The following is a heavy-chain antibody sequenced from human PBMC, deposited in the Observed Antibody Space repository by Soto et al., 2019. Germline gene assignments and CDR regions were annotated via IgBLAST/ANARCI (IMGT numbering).Heavy chain of an antibody. D-gene: IGHD1-26*01. J-gene: IGHJ6*02. CDR2: INHSGST. V-gene: IGHV4-34*01. CDR3: ATSMSGSSLYGMDV. Sequence: PSETLSLTCAVYGGSFSGYQWSWIRRPPGTGLEWIGEINHSGSTNYNPSLKSRVTISVDTSRNQFSLKVNSVTAADTAVYYCATSMSGSSLYGMDVWGQGTTVTVSS. CDR1: GGSFSGYQ.